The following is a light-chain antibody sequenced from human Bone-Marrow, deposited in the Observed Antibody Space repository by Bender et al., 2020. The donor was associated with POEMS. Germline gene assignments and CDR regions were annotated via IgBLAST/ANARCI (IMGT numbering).Light chain of an antibody. CDR2: EVN. CDR3: CSYTGSTTLWV. CDR1: SSDVGKYNL. Sequence: QSALTQPASVSGSPGQSITISCTGSSSDVGKYNLVSWYQHHPGKAPKLMIYEVNKWPSGVSDRFSGSKSGSTASLTISGLQAEDEADYFCCSYTGSTTLWVFGGGTKLTVL. J-gene: IGLJ3*02. V-gene: IGLV2-14*02.